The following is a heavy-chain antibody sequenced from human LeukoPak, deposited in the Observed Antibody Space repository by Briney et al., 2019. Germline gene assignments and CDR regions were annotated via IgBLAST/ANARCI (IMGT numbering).Heavy chain of an antibody. J-gene: IGHJ3*02. CDR3: ARDRGDGDAPDAFDI. D-gene: IGHD4-17*01. Sequence: GGSLRLSCAASGFTFSSYAMHWFRRAPAKGLEGGPVISYDGSNKYYADSVKGRFTISRDNSKNTLYLQMNSLRAEDTAVYYCARDRGDGDAPDAFDIWGQGTMVTVSS. V-gene: IGHV3-30*04. CDR1: GFTFSSYA. CDR2: ISYDGSNK.